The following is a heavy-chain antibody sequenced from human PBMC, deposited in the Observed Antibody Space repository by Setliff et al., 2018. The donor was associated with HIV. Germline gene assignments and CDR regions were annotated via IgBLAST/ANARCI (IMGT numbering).Heavy chain of an antibody. Sequence: GASVKVSCKASGYTFTSYGISRVRQAPGQGLEWMGWMNPNNGNTGYAEKFQGRVTMTRDTSISTAYMELSSLRSEDTAVYYCARVGATPIDAFDIWGQGTMVTVSS. D-gene: IGHD1-26*01. CDR1: GYTFTSYG. CDR2: MNPNNGNT. CDR3: ARVGATPIDAFDI. J-gene: IGHJ3*02. V-gene: IGHV1-8*02.